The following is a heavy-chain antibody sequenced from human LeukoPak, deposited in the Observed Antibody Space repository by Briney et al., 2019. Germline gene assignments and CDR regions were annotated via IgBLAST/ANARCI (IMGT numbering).Heavy chain of an antibody. D-gene: IGHD3-10*01. CDR2: IYYSGST. CDR3: ARSYSFGELPAFDY. CDR1: GGYISSYY. J-gene: IGHJ4*02. V-gene: IGHV4-59*08. Sequence: SETLSLTCTVSGGYISSYYWRWIRQPPGKGLEWIGYIYYSGSTDYNPSLKSRVTISVDTSKNQFSLKLSSVTAADTAVYYCARSYSFGELPAFDYWGQGTLVSVSS.